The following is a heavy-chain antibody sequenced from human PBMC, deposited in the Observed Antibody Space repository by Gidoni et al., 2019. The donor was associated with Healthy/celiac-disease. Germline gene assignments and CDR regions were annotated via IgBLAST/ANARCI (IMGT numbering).Heavy chain of an antibody. J-gene: IGHJ4*02. CDR2: ISSSSSYI. CDR3: ARGGLFYFDY. D-gene: IGHD3-16*01. V-gene: IGHV3-21*01. Sequence: EVQLVASGGGLVKPGGSLRLSCAASGFTFSSYSMNWVRQAPGKGLEWVSSISSSSSYIYYADSVKGRFTISRDNAKNSLYLQMNSPRAEDTAVYYCARGGLFYFDYWGQGTLVTVSS. CDR1: GFTFSSYS.